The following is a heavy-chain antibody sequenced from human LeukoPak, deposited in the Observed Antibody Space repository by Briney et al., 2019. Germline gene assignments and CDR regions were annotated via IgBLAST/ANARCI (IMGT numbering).Heavy chain of an antibody. V-gene: IGHV4-4*07. Sequence: SETLSLTCTVSGGSISSYYWSWIRQPAGKGLEWTGRIYTSGSTNYNPSLKSRVTMSVDTSKNQFSLKLSSVTAADTAVYYCARETYYYDSSGYITLYYFDYWGQGTLVTVSS. CDR2: IYTSGST. CDR3: ARETYYYDSSGYITLYYFDY. J-gene: IGHJ4*02. D-gene: IGHD3-22*01. CDR1: GGSISSYY.